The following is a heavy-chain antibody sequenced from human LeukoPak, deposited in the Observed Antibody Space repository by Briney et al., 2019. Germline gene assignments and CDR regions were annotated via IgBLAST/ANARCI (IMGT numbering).Heavy chain of an antibody. J-gene: IGHJ4*02. V-gene: IGHV3-23*01. CDR1: GFTFSSYA. D-gene: IGHD6-19*01. CDR3: ARVKYRYSSGWDFGY. CDR2: ISASGGST. Sequence: GGSLRLSCAASGFTFSSYAMSWVRQAPGKGLQWVSSISASGGSTYYADSVKGRFTISRDNAKNSLYLQMNSLRAEDTAVYYCARVKYRYSSGWDFGYWGQGTLVTVSS.